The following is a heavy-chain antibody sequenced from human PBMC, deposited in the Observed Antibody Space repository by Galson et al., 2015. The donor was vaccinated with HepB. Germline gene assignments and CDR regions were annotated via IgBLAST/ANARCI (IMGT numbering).Heavy chain of an antibody. CDR3: ARDRDSSGWYFDY. Sequence: SLRLSCAASGFTFSSYAMHWVRQAPGKGLEWVAVISYDGSNKYYADSVKGRFTISRDNSKNTLYLQMNSLRAEDTAAYYCARDRDSSGWYFDYWGQGTLVTVSS. V-gene: IGHV3-30-3*01. CDR1: GFTFSSYA. CDR2: ISYDGSNK. J-gene: IGHJ4*02. D-gene: IGHD6-19*01.